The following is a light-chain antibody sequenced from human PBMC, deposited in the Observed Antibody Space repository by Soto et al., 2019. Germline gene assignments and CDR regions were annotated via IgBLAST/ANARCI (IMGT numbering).Light chain of an antibody. CDR3: QQYYNWPYT. Sequence: EIVMTQSPATLSVSPGEGATLSCRASQSVTSNLAWYQQQPGQAPRLLIYGTSTRATGIPARLSGSGSGTEFTLTISSLQSEDFAVYYCQQYYNWPYTFGQGTKXXI. CDR1: QSVTSN. CDR2: GTS. V-gene: IGKV3-15*01. J-gene: IGKJ2*01.